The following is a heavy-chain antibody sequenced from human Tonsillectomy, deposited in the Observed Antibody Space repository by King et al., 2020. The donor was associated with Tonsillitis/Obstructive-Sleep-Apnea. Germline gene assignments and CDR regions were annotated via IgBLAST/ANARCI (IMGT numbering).Heavy chain of an antibody. Sequence: QMQLVQSGGGVVQPGRSLRLSCAASGFTFSSYGMHWVRQAPGKGLEWVAFIWYDGSNKYYADSVKGRFTISRDNSKNTMYLQMNRVRAEDTAVYYCARVGVGATWGQGTLVAVSS. V-gene: IGHV3-33*01. CDR1: GFTFSSYG. J-gene: IGHJ4*02. D-gene: IGHD1-26*01. CDR2: IWYDGSNK. CDR3: ARVGVGAT.